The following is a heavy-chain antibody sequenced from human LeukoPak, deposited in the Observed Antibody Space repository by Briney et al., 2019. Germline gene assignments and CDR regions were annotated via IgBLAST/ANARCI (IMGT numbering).Heavy chain of an antibody. CDR2: VSYNGST. D-gene: IGHD3-22*01. CDR1: GGSISRYY. V-gene: IGHV4-59*08. J-gene: IGHJ4*02. CDR3: ARHYDSVGYYFDY. Sequence: PETLSLTCTVSGGSISRYYWSWIRQPPRKGLEWIGYVSYNGSTNYNPSLKSRVTISVDTSRNQFSLNLSSVTAADTAVYYCARHYDSVGYYFDYWGQGTLVTVSS.